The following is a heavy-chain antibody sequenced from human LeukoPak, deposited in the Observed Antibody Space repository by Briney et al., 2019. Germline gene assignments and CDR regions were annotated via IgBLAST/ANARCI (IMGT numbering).Heavy chain of an antibody. Sequence: GASVKVSCKASGYTFTSYDINWVRQATGRGLEWMGWMNPNSGNTGYAQKFQGRVTMTRNTSISTAYMELSSLRSEDTAVYYCARARTVAGAYFDYWGQGTLVTVSS. CDR1: GYTFTSYD. CDR2: MNPNSGNT. V-gene: IGHV1-8*01. J-gene: IGHJ4*02. D-gene: IGHD6-19*01. CDR3: ARARTVAGAYFDY.